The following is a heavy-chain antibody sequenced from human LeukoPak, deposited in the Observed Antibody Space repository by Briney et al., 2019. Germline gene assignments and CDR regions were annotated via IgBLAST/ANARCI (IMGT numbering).Heavy chain of an antibody. CDR3: ANSRGGSYRIDY. Sequence: PSGTLSLTCTVSGGSISSSSYYWGWIRQPPGKGLEWIGSIYYSGSTYYNPSLKSRVTISVDTSKNQFSLKLSSVTAADTAVYYCANSRGGSYRIDYWGQGTLVTVSS. CDR2: IYYSGST. CDR1: GGSISSSSYY. D-gene: IGHD1-26*01. J-gene: IGHJ4*02. V-gene: IGHV4-39*01.